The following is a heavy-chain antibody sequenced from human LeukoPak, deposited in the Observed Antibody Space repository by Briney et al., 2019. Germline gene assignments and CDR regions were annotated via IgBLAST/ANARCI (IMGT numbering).Heavy chain of an antibody. D-gene: IGHD3-3*01. V-gene: IGHV1-46*03. CDR2: INPSGGST. Sequence: GASVKVSCKASGYTFTSYYMHWVRQAPGQGLEWMGIINPSGGSTSYAQKFQGRVTMTRDTSTSTVYMELTSLRSEDTAVYYCARGSHYDFWSGYYSRKVLFDYWGQGTLVTVSS. CDR3: ARGSHYDFWSGYYSRKVLFDY. CDR1: GYTFTSYY. J-gene: IGHJ4*02.